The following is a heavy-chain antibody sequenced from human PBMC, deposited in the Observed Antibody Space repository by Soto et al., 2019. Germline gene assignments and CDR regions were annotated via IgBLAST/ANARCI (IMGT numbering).Heavy chain of an antibody. Sequence: PGGSLRLSCAASGFTFSSYEMNWVRQAPGKGLEWVSYISSSGSTIYYADSVKGRFTISRDNAKNSLYLQMNSLRAEDTAVYYCALGSYSSGWTGVYFDYWGQGTLVTVSS. J-gene: IGHJ4*02. CDR2: ISSSGSTI. CDR3: ALGSYSSGWTGVYFDY. D-gene: IGHD6-19*01. CDR1: GFTFSSYE. V-gene: IGHV3-48*03.